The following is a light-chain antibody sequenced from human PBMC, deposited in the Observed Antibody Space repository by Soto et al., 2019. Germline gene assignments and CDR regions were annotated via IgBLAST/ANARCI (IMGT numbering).Light chain of an antibody. CDR1: QSISSW. Sequence: DLQMTQTPSTLSASVGGRVTITCRASQSISSWLAWYQQKPGKAPKRWIYKASSLESGVPATFSGSGAGTEFTLAISSRQPDDFATYYFQQYDCYAWTFGQGTKVEIK. CDR3: QQYDCYAWT. J-gene: IGKJ1*01. CDR2: KAS. V-gene: IGKV1-5*03.